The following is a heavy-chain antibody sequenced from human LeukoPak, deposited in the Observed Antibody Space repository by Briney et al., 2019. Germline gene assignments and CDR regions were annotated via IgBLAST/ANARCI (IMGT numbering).Heavy chain of an antibody. J-gene: IGHJ4*02. CDR1: GFTFSSYW. Sequence: GGSLRLSCAASGFTFSSYWMSWVRQAPGKGLEWVANIKQDGSEKYYVDSVKGRFTISRDNAKNSLYLQMNSLRAEDTAVYYCAKDGREEQAIAYYFDYWGQGTLVTVSS. CDR2: IKQDGSEK. V-gene: IGHV3-7*01. D-gene: IGHD2-21*01. CDR3: AKDGREEQAIAYYFDY.